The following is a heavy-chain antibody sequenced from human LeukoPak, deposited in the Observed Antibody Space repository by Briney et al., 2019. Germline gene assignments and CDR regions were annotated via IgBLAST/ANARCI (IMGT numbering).Heavy chain of an antibody. J-gene: IGHJ4*02. Sequence: PEGSLRLSCAASGFTFSSYGMHWVRQAPGKALEWVSFIWYDGSNKYYADSVKGRFTISRDNSKNTLYLQMNSLRAEDTAVYYCARVLVVSGWTNIDYWGQGTLVTVSS. CDR3: ARVLVVSGWTNIDY. V-gene: IGHV3-33*01. CDR1: GFTFSSYG. D-gene: IGHD6-19*01. CDR2: IWYDGSNK.